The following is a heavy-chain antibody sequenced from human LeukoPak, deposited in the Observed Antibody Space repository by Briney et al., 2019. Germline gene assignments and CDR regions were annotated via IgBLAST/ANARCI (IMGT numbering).Heavy chain of an antibody. CDR3: ARDGGGYYDRSAGAFDI. CDR1: GFTASSNY. V-gene: IGHV3-53*01. D-gene: IGHD3-22*01. J-gene: IGHJ3*02. CDR2: IYSGGST. Sequence: GGYLRLSCAASGFTASSNYMSWVRQAPGKGPEWVSVIYSGGSTYYADSVKGRFTISRDNSKKTLYLQMNSLRAEDTAVYYCARDGGGYYDRSAGAFDIWGQGTMVTVSS.